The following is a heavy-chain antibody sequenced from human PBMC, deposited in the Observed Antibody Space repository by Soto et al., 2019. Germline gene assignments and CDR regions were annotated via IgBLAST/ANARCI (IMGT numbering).Heavy chain of an antibody. D-gene: IGHD6-6*01. CDR3: ARGRKFSSSPYYYYGMDF. CDR2: IDPSDSYT. Sequence: GESLKISCKGSGYSFTSYWISWVRQMPGKGLEWMGRIDPSDSYTNYSPSFQGHVTISADKSISTAYLQWSSLKASDTAMYYCARGRKFSSSPYYYYGMDFWCQGTTLTVS. V-gene: IGHV5-10-1*01. J-gene: IGHJ6*02. CDR1: GYSFTSYW.